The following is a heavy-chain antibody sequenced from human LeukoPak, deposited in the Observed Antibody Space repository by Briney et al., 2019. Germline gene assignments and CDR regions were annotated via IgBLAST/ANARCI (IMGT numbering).Heavy chain of an antibody. CDR3: ARGRGAYYFDC. D-gene: IGHD3-10*01. Sequence: SSETLSLTCTVSDGSISSYYWSWIRQPAGRGLEWIGRMYSSGSTSYNPSLKSRVTMSVDTSKNQFSLKLSSVTAADKALYYCARGRGAYYFDCWGQGTLVTVSS. V-gene: IGHV4-4*07. J-gene: IGHJ4*02. CDR1: DGSISSYY. CDR2: MYSSGST.